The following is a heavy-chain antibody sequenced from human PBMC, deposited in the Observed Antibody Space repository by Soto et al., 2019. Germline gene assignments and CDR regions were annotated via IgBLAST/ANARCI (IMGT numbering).Heavy chain of an antibody. CDR1: GGSVSSSTYY. V-gene: IGHV4-39*01. CDR2: IYYSGIT. D-gene: IGHD7-27*01. CDR3: ARQDVRAWGRFDP. Sequence: LSLTCTVSGGSVSSSTYYWGWIRQPPGKGLEWIGTIYYSGITYYNPSLQSRVTISVDTSKNQFSLRLSFVTAADAALYFCARQDVRAWGRFDPWGQGTLVTVSS. J-gene: IGHJ5*02.